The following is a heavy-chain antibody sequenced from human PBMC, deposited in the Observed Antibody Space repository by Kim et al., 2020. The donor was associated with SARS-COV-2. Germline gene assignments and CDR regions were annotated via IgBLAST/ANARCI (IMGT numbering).Heavy chain of an antibody. V-gene: IGHV3-9*01. J-gene: IGHJ6*03. D-gene: IGHD1-26*01. Sequence: GGSLRLSCAASGFTFDDYAMHWVRQAPGKGLEWVSGISWNSGSIGYADSVKGRFTISRDNAKNSLYLQMNSLRAEDTALYYCAKGHYGSHDYYYYMDVWGKGTTVTVSS. CDR2: ISWNSGSI. CDR3: AKGHYGSHDYYYYMDV. CDR1: GFTFDDYA.